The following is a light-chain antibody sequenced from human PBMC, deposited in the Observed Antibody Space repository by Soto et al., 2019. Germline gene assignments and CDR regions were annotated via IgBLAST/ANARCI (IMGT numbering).Light chain of an antibody. Sequence: EIVGTQPPATLSVSPGARATLSCRASQTVSRNLAWYQQRPGRAPSLLIYDISNRATGVPARFIGIGSETEFTLTLRSLQSEDFAVDVCQQYNNWPSFGQGTRLEIK. CDR2: DIS. V-gene: IGKV3-15*01. J-gene: IGKJ5*01. CDR1: QTVSRN. CDR3: QQYNNWPS.